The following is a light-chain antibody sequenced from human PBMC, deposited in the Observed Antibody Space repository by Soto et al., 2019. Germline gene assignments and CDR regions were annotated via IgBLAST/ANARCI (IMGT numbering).Light chain of an antibody. CDR1: QRVSSK. V-gene: IGKV3-15*01. CDR3: QQYNNWPGT. CDR2: GAS. Sequence: EIVLTQSPGTLSVSPGERATLSCRASQRVSSKLAWYQQKPGQAPRLLFYGASTGATGIPARFSGSGSETEFTLSISSLQSEDFAVYYCQQYNNWPGTFGQGTKV. J-gene: IGKJ1*01.